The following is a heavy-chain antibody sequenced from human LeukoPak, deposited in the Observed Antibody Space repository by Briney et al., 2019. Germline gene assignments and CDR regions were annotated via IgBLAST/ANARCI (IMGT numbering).Heavy chain of an antibody. J-gene: IGHJ4*02. Sequence: GGSLRLSCAASGFTFSSYAMHWVRQAPGKGLEWVAVISYDGSNKYYADSVKGRFTISRDNAKNSLYLQMNSLRAEDTAVYYCARGRWRSGSFAEFDYWGQGTLVTVSS. CDR1: GFTFSSYA. D-gene: IGHD1-26*01. CDR3: ARGRWRSGSFAEFDY. V-gene: IGHV3-30-3*01. CDR2: ISYDGSNK.